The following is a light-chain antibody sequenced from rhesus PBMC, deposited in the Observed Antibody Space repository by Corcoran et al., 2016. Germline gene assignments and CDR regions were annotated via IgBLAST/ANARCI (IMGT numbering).Light chain of an antibody. Sequence: QTALTQPPSVSGSPGQSVNISCTGTSSDIGGYNYVSWYQQHPGKAPKLMIYDVNKRPSGVSDRFSGSKSGNTASLTIPRLQAEDGADYYCSSYAGTNTYIFGAGTRLTVL. CDR3: SSYAGTNTYI. V-gene: IGLV2-23*01. J-gene: IGLJ1*01. CDR2: DVN. CDR1: SSDIGGYNY.